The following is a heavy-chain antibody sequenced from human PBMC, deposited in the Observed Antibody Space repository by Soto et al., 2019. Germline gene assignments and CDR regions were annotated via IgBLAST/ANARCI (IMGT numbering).Heavy chain of an antibody. CDR1: GFTFDDYG. D-gene: IGHD3-9*01. CDR2: INWNGGST. Sequence: GGSLRLSCAASGFTFDDYGMSWVRQAPGKGLEWVSGINWNGGSTGYADSVKGRFTISRDKAKNSLYLQMNSLRAEDTAMYHCARNPVPYYDILTGYPPDGKYNWFDPWGQGTLVTVSS. J-gene: IGHJ5*02. V-gene: IGHV3-20*01. CDR3: ARNPVPYYDILTGYPPDGKYNWFDP.